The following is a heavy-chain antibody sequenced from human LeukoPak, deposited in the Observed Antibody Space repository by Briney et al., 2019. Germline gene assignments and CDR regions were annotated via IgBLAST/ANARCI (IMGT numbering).Heavy chain of an antibody. Sequence: SVTVSCTASGGTFSIYAISWVRQAPGQGREWMGGIIPIFGTANYAQKFQGRVTITADESTSTAYMELSSLRSDDTAVYYCARGAVYGDYGLDYWGQGTLVTVSS. D-gene: IGHD4-17*01. CDR2: IIPIFGTA. V-gene: IGHV1-69*13. CDR3: ARGAVYGDYGLDY. J-gene: IGHJ4*02. CDR1: GGTFSIYA.